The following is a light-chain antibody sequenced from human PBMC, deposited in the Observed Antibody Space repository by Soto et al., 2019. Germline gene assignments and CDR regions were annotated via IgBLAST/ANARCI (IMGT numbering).Light chain of an antibody. V-gene: IGKV3-15*01. CDR3: QQYHNWPA. Sequence: ETVMTQSPATLSVSPGERATLSCRASQSVFSSLAWYQHKPGQAPRLLIYGAATRATGIPARFSGSGSGTEFTLTISSLQSDDIAVYYCQQYHNWPAFGQGTKVEIE. J-gene: IGKJ1*01. CDR1: QSVFSS. CDR2: GAA.